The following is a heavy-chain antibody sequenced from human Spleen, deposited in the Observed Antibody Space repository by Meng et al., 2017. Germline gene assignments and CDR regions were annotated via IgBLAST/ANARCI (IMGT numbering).Heavy chain of an antibody. Sequence: QVQLQASGPGLVKPSGTLSLPCVVSGGSISSIDWWSWVRQPPGKGLEWIGEIYHGGDTNYNPSLKSRVTIAIDKSKNQFSLKLTSVTAADTAVYYCASWIYSCGWQWGQGALVTVSS. J-gene: IGHJ4*02. CDR3: ASWIYSCGWQ. V-gene: IGHV4/OR15-8*02. D-gene: IGHD6-19*01. CDR1: GGSISSIDW. CDR2: IYHGGDT.